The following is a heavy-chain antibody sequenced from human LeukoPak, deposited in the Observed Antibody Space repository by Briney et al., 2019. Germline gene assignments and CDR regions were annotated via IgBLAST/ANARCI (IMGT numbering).Heavy chain of an antibody. CDR1: GGSFSGYY. Sequence: SETLSLTCAVYGGSFSGYYWSWIRQPPGKGLEWIGEINHSGSTNYNPSLNSRVTVSADTSNNQFSLKLSSVTAADTAIYYCATSASSGSNYFDPWGQGILVTVSS. CDR2: INHSGST. V-gene: IGHV4-34*01. CDR3: ATSASSGSNYFDP. J-gene: IGHJ5*02. D-gene: IGHD4/OR15-4a*01.